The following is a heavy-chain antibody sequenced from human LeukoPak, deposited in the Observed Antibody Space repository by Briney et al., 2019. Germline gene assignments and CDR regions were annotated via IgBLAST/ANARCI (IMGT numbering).Heavy chain of an antibody. CDR2: IYYSDST. D-gene: IGHD5-18*01. CDR1: GGSINNYF. V-gene: IGHV4-59*12. CDR3: AREGYSYGFGY. J-gene: IGHJ4*02. Sequence: SETLSLTCTVSGGSINNYFWSWIRQPPGKGLECIAYIYYSDSTNYKPSLKSRVTISVDTSKNQFSLKLSSVTAADTAVYYCAREGYSYGFGYWGQGTLVTVSS.